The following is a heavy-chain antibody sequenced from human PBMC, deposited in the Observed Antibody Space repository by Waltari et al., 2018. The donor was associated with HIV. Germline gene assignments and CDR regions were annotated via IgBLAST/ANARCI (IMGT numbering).Heavy chain of an antibody. J-gene: IGHJ4*02. CDR1: GFSFSGYW. CDR3: ARGYGAHS. CDR2: IGQDGSEK. Sequence: LVESGGNLVQPGGSLRLSCAASGFSFSGYWMSWVRQAPGKGLEWVANIGQDGSEKHDVDSVKGRFTISRDNAKNSLYLQMNNWRAEDTAVYYCARGYGAHSWGQGTLVTVSS. D-gene: IGHD4-17*01. V-gene: IGHV3-7*01.